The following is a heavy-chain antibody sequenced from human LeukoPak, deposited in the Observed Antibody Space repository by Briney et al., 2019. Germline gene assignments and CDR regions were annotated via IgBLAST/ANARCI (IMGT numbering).Heavy chain of an antibody. J-gene: IGHJ4*02. CDR1: GGSISSYY. D-gene: IGHD6-13*01. CDR3: ARDREHSSSWYYFDY. Sequence: SETLSLTCTVSGGSISSYYWSWIRQPARKGLEWIGRVYTSGSTNYNPSLKSRVTMSVDTSKNQFSLKLSSVTAADTAVYYCARDREHSSSWYYFDYWGQGTLVTVSS. V-gene: IGHV4-4*07. CDR2: VYTSGST.